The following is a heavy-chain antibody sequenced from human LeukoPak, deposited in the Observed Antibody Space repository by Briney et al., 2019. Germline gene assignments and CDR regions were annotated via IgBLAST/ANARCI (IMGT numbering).Heavy chain of an antibody. V-gene: IGHV3-53*01. J-gene: IGHJ3*02. D-gene: IGHD2-21*01. Sequence: GGSLRLSCAASGFTVSSNYMSWVRQAPGKGLEWVSVIYSGGSTYYADSVKGRSTISRDNSKNTLYLQMNSLRAEDTAVYYCARDFGYSLGAFDIWGQGTMVTVSS. CDR1: GFTVSSNY. CDR2: IYSGGST. CDR3: ARDFGYSLGAFDI.